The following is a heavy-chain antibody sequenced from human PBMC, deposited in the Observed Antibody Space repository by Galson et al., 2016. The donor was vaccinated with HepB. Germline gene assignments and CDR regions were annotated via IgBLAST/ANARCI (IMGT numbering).Heavy chain of an antibody. V-gene: IGHV3-7*01. D-gene: IGHD4-17*01. Sequence: SLRLSCAASGFTFSNYWMSWVRQAPGKGLEWVAYILQDGSEKYYVDSVKGRFTISGDNARNSLYLQMNSLRAEDTAVYYCARDYGDYFTDYWGQGTLVTVSS. CDR3: ARDYGDYFTDY. CDR2: ILQDGSEK. J-gene: IGHJ4*02. CDR1: GFTFSNYW.